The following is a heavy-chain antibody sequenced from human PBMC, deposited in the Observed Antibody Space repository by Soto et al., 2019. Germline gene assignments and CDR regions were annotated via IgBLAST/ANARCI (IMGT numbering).Heavy chain of an antibody. CDR2: ISGSGSDT. J-gene: IGHJ4*02. CDR1: GFTFTSYA. Sequence: GGSLRLSCAASGFTFTSYAMSWVRQAPGKGLEWVSTISGSGSDTYYADSVKGRFTISRDNSRNTLYLQMNSLRAEDTALYYCTKDPDIVLVPVATTFDYWGRGALVTVSS. D-gene: IGHD2-2*01. V-gene: IGHV3-23*01. CDR3: TKDPDIVLVPVATTFDY.